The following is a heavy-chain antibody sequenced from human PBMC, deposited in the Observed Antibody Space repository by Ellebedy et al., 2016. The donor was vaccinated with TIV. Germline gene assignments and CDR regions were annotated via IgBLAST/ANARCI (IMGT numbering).Heavy chain of an antibody. J-gene: IGHJ6*02. CDR3: TRFEIISGGGYGMDV. Sequence: GGSLRLXXAASGFTFSRYDMHGVRQRTRKGLEWVASIDNAGDTYYPGSVKGRFTISRENAKNSLYLQMNSLRVEDTAVYYCTRFEIISGGGYGMDVWGQGTTVTVSS. CDR2: IDNAGDT. V-gene: IGHV3-13*01. D-gene: IGHD3-16*01. CDR1: GFTFSRYD.